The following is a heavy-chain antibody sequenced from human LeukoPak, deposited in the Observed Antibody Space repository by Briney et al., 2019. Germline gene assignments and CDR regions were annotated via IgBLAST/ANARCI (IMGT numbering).Heavy chain of an antibody. D-gene: IGHD1-26*01. CDR1: GGSVSSYY. J-gene: IGHJ3*02. CDR2: TYYSGST. CDR3: AMCPFRGTGDGALDI. V-gene: IGHV4-59*02. Sequence: SETLSLTCTVSGGSVSSYYRSWVRQPPGKGLEWMGYTYYSGSTQYNPSLTSRVTISVDTSKNQFSLRLSSVPAADTAIYYCAMCPFRGTGDGALDIWGQGTMGTVS.